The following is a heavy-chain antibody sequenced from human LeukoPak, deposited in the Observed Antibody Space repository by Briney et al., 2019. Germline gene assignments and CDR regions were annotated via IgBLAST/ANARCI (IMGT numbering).Heavy chain of an antibody. V-gene: IGHV3-23*01. Sequence: PGGSLRLSCVVSGITLSNYAMSWVRQAPGKGLEWLSGMSGSGGGTKYADSVKGRFTISRDNSLNTLYLQMNSLRAEDTAVYFCAKRGIVIRGLLVFGFHTEAYYFDSWGQGILVTVSS. CDR3: AKRGIVIRGLLVFGFHTEAYYFDS. J-gene: IGHJ4*02. D-gene: IGHD3-10*01. CDR2: MSGSGGGT. CDR1: GITLSNYA.